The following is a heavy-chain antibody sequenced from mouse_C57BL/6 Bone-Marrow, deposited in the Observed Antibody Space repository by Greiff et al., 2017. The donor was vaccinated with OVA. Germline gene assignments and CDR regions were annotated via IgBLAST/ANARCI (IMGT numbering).Heavy chain of an antibody. V-gene: IGHV5-17*01. Sequence: EVQLVGSGGGLVKPGGSLNLSCAASGFPFSDYGMHWVRQAPEKGREWVAYISSGSSTIYYADTVKGRFTISRDNAKNTLFLQMTSLRSEDTAMYYCARRTGTGDYWGQGTSVTVSS. CDR2: ISSGSSTI. D-gene: IGHD4-1*01. J-gene: IGHJ4*01. CDR3: ARRTGTGDY. CDR1: GFPFSDYG.